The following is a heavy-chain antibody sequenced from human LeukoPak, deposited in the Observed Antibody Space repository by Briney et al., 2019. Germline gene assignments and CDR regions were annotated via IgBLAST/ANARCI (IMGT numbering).Heavy chain of an antibody. CDR3: AREGTELYGGNS. CDR2: ISSSSGYT. J-gene: IGHJ4*02. V-gene: IGHV3-11*05. D-gene: IGHD4-23*01. Sequence: PGGSLRLSCAASGFTFSDYYMSWIRQAPGKGLEWVSYISSSSGYTNYADSVKGRFTISRDNAKNSLYLQMNSLRAEDTAVYYCAREGTELYGGNSWGQGTLVTVSS. CDR1: GFTFSDYY.